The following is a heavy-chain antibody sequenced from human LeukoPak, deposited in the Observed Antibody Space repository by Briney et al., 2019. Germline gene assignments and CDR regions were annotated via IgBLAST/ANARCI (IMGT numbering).Heavy chain of an antibody. CDR2: IYYSGST. V-gene: IGHV4-59*01. CDR1: GGSISSLY. CDR3: ARSYDSRGYYYYGMDV. D-gene: IGHD3-22*01. J-gene: IGHJ6*02. Sequence: SETLSLTCSVSGGSISSLYWSWIRQPPGKGLEWIGYIYYSGSTNYNPSLKSRVTISLDTSKNQFSLRLSSVTAADTAVYYCARSYDSRGYYYYGMDVWGQGTTVTVSS.